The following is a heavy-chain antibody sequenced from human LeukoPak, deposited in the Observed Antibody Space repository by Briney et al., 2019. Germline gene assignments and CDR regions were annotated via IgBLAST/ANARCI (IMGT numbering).Heavy chain of an antibody. Sequence: SVKVPCKASGGTFSSCAISWVRQAPGQGLEWMGGIIPVFGTANYAQKFQGRVTITADKSTSTAYMELSSLRSEDTAVYYCASTDLVVVAATTEYYFDYWGQGTLVTVSS. CDR1: GGTFSSCA. CDR3: ASTDLVVVAATTEYYFDY. CDR2: IIPVFGTA. V-gene: IGHV1-69*06. D-gene: IGHD2-15*01. J-gene: IGHJ4*02.